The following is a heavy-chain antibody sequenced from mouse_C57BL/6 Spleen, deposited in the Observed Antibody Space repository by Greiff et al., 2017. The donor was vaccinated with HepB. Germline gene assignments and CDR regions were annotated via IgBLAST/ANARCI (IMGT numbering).Heavy chain of an antibody. Sequence: QVQLKQSGPELVKPGASVKISCKASGYAFSSSWMNWVKQRPGKGLEWIGRIYPGDGDTNYNGKFKGKATLTADKSSSTAYMQLSSLTSEDSAVYFCARSQLTASWFAYWGQGTLVTVSA. D-gene: IGHD4-1*01. CDR3: ARSQLTASWFAY. CDR2: IYPGDGDT. J-gene: IGHJ3*01. V-gene: IGHV1-82*01. CDR1: GYAFSSSW.